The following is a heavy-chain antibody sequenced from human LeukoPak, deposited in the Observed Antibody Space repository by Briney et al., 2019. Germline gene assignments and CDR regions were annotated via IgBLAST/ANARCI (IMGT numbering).Heavy chain of an antibody. J-gene: IGHJ5*02. CDR2: ISGSGGST. V-gene: IGHV3-23*01. Sequence: GASLRLSCAASGFTFSSYAMSWVRQAPGKGLEWVSAISGSGGSTYYADSVKGRFTTSRDNSKNTLYLQMNSLRAGDTAVYYCAKDPTSSARRNWFDPWGQGTLVTVSS. CDR1: GFTFSSYA. D-gene: IGHD2-2*01. CDR3: AKDPTSSARRNWFDP.